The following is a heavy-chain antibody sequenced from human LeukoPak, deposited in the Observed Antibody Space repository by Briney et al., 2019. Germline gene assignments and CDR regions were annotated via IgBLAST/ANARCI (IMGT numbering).Heavy chain of an antibody. D-gene: IGHD1-26*01. CDR3: ARVRVGTTTFDY. V-gene: IGHV3-74*01. Sequence: GGSLILSCAASGFTFSSYWMHWVRHAPGKGLVWVSRINSDGSSTSYADSVKGRFTISRDNAKNTLYMQMNSLRAEDTAVYYCARVRVGTTTFDYWGQGTLVTVSS. J-gene: IGHJ4*02. CDR2: INSDGSST. CDR1: GFTFSSYW.